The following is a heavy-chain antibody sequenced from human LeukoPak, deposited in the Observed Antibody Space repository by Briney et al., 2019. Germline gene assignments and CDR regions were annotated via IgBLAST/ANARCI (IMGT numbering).Heavy chain of an antibody. J-gene: IGHJ4*02. Sequence: GGSLRLSCAASGFIFSSYAMKWVRQAPGKGLEWVSTIAGSGTSYADSVKGRFTISRDNSKNTLYLQMNSLRAEDTAVYYCAKGLFMHDYWGQGTLVTVSS. CDR3: AKGLFMHDY. CDR2: IAGSGT. D-gene: IGHD3-16*01. CDR1: GFIFSSYA. V-gene: IGHV3-23*01.